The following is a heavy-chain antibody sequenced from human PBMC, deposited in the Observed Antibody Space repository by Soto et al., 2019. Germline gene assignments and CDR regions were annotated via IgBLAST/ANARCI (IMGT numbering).Heavy chain of an antibody. V-gene: IGHV3-33*01. CDR3: ARDRPVLSTLYDYGDYVSYYYYGMDV. CDR2: IWYDGSNK. CDR1: GFTFSSYG. D-gene: IGHD4-17*01. Sequence: GGSLRLSCAASGFTFSSYGMHWVRQAPGKGLEWVAVIWYDGSNKYYADSVKGRFTISRDNSKNTLYLQMNSLRAEDTAVYYCARDRPVLSTLYDYGDYVSYYYYGMDVWGQGTTVTVSS. J-gene: IGHJ6*02.